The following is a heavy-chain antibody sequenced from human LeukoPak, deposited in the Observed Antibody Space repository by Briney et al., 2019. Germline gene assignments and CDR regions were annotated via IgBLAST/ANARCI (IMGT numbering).Heavy chain of an antibody. J-gene: IGHJ4*02. CDR3: ARSNQYYDSSGHSTARPFDY. Sequence: GASVKVSCKASGGTFSSYAISWVRQAPGQGVEWMGRIIPILGIANYAQKFQGRVTITADKSTSTAYMELSSLRSEDTAVYYCARSNQYYDSSGHSTARPFDYWGQGTLVTVSS. D-gene: IGHD3-22*01. CDR1: GGTFSSYA. V-gene: IGHV1-69*04. CDR2: IIPILGIA.